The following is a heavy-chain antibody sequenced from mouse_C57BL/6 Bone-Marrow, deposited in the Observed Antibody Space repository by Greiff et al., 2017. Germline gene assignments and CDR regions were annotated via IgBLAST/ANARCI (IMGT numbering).Heavy chain of an antibody. J-gene: IGHJ2*01. D-gene: IGHD1-1*01. CDR2: ISNLAYSI. V-gene: IGHV5-15*01. Sequence: EVKVVESGGGLVQPGGSLKLSCAASGFTFSDYGMAWVRQAPRKGPEWVAFISNLAYSIYYADTVTGRFTISRENAKNTLYLEMSSLRSEDTAMYYCARRNYGSSLYFDYWGQGTTLTVSS. CDR1: GFTFSDYG. CDR3: ARRNYGSSLYFDY.